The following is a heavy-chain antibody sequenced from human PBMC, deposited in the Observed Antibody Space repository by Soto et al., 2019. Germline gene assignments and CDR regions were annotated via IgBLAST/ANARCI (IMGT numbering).Heavy chain of an antibody. CDR3: AKGGWV. CDR1: GFTFSSYG. CDR2: ISYDGSNK. Sequence: PXESLRLSCAASGFTFSSYGMHWVRQAPGKGLEWVAVISYDGSNKYYADSVKGRFTISRDNSKNTLYLQMNSLRAEDTAVYYCAKGGWVRGQGTLVTVSS. V-gene: IGHV3-30*18. J-gene: IGHJ4*02. D-gene: IGHD3-22*01.